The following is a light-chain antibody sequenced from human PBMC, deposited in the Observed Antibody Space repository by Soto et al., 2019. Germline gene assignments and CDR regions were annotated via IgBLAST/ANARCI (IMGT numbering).Light chain of an antibody. CDR2: EAS. J-gene: IGKJ2*01. V-gene: IGKV1-39*01. CDR1: HNIVTY. CDR3: QQSHSTPPT. Sequence: DIHMAQSPPSLSASVGDRVTITCRASHNIVTYLNWYQQKAGKAPSLLIYEASHLQSGVPFRFFGSGSGTDFTRTIDNLQHEDSATYYCQQSHSTPPTFGPGTKLAIK.